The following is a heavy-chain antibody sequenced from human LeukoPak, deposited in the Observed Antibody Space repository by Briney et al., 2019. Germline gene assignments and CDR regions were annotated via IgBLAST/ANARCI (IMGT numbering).Heavy chain of an antibody. D-gene: IGHD6-13*01. CDR2: FYYTRNT. J-gene: IGHJ4*02. Sequence: SETLSLTCTVSGGSISTYHWSWIRQPPGKGLEWIGYFYYTRNTNYNPSLKSRVTISLDTSKNQFSLKLSSVSAADTAVYYCARGLSWAPYYFDYWGQGTLVTVSS. CDR1: GGSISTYH. V-gene: IGHV4-59*13. CDR3: ARGLSWAPYYFDY.